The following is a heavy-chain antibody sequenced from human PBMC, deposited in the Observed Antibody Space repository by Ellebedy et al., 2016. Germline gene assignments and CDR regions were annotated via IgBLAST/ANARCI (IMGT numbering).Heavy chain of an antibody. D-gene: IGHD3-10*01. V-gene: IGHV3-30*18. CDR2: ISYDGNNK. CDR1: GFTFSSYV. Sequence: GESLKISCEASGFTFSSYVMHWVRQAPGQGLEWVAVISYDGNNKYYADSVKGRFTISRDNSKNTLYLQMNSLRAEDTAVYYCAKKHDVRFGGKYYFDYWGQGILVTVSS. J-gene: IGHJ4*02. CDR3: AKKHDVRFGGKYYFDY.